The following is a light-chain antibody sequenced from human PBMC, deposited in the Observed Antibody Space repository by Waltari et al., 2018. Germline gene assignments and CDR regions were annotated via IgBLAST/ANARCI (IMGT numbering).Light chain of an antibody. CDR3: CSYAGSSTYVV. Sequence: QSALTQPASVSGSPGQSITISCTGTSSDVGSYNLVSWYQQHPGKAPNTLIYAVSKRPSGVSNRFSGSKSGNTASRTISGLQAEDEADYYCCSYAGSSTYVVFGGGTKLTVL. J-gene: IGLJ2*01. CDR1: SSDVGSYNL. CDR2: AVS. V-gene: IGLV2-23*02.